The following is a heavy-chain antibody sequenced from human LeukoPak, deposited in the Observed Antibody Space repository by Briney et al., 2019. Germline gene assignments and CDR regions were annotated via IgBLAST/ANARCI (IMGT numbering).Heavy chain of an antibody. D-gene: IGHD1-26*01. CDR3: ARGGIVRLNYFDY. V-gene: IGHV3-48*01. J-gene: IGHJ4*02. Sequence: GSLRLSCAASGFIFSSYSMNWVRQAPGKGLEWVTYVSSSSSIIYYADSVKGRFTISRDNAENSLHLQMNSLRAEDTAVYYCARGGIVRLNYFDYWGQGTLVTVSS. CDR1: GFIFSSYS. CDR2: VSSSSSII.